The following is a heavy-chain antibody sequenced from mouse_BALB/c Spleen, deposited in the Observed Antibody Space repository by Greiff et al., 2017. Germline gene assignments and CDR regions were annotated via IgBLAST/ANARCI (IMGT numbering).Heavy chain of an antibody. CDR2: ISSGGST. CDR3: ARRYGYAMDY. D-gene: IGHD2-14*01. Sequence: DVMLVESGGGLVKPGGSLKLSCAASGFTFSSYAMSWVRQTPEKRLEWVASISSGGSTYYPDSVKGRFTISRDNARNILYLQMSSLRSEDTAMYYCARRYGYAMDYWGQGTSVTVSS. V-gene: IGHV5-6-5*01. J-gene: IGHJ4*01. CDR1: GFTFSSYA.